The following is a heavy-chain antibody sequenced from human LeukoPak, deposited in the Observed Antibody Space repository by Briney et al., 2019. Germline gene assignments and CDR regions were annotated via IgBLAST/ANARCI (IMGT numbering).Heavy chain of an antibody. CDR3: SREPRITMVRGVIIGYFDY. D-gene: IGHD3-10*01. CDR1: GGSISSGGYY. CDR2: IYYSGST. V-gene: IGHV4-31*03. J-gene: IGHJ4*02. Sequence: SETLSLTCTVSGGSISSGGYYWSWIRQHPGKGLEWIGYIYYSGSTYYNPSLKSRVTISVDTSKNQFSLKLSSVTAADTAEYYCSREPRITMVRGVIIGYFDYWGQGTLVTVSS.